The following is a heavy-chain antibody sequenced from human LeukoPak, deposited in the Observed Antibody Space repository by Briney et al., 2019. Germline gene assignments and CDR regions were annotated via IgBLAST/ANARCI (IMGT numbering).Heavy chain of an antibody. CDR2: FDPEDEKA. Sequence: ASVKVSCKVSGHTLTEACIHWVRQAPGKGLEWMGSFDPEDEKAVFSRDFQGRITMTEDAATDTAHMDLSSLGSQDTAFYYCTVSDRYRGRPFDYWGQGTLVTVSS. V-gene: IGHV1-24*01. J-gene: IGHJ4*02. CDR1: GHTLTEAC. CDR3: TVSDRYRGRPFDY. D-gene: IGHD4-11*01.